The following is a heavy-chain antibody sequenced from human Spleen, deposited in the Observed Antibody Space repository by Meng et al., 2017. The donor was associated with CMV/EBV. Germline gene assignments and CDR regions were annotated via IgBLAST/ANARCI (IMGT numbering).Heavy chain of an antibody. J-gene: IGHJ4*02. CDR1: GGTFSSYA. V-gene: IGHV1-18*01. Sequence: ASVKVSCKASGGTFSSYAISWVRQAPGQGLEWMGWISPYKGNTKYAQKIQGRVTLTTDTSTSTAYMELTSLTSDDTAIYYCARERGAVAGDHWGQGTLVTVSS. CDR2: ISPYKGNT. D-gene: IGHD3-10*01. CDR3: ARERGAVAGDH.